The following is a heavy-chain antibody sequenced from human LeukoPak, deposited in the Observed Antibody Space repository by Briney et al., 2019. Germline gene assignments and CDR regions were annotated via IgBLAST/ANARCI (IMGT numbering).Heavy chain of an antibody. V-gene: IGHV3-53*01. D-gene: IGHD3-16*01. J-gene: IGHJ4*01. CDR2: IYSGDSS. Sequence: KSGGSLRLSCAASGFTVSSNYMTWVRQAPGEGLEWFSVIYSGDSSYYADSVKGRFTISRDNSKNTLYLQMNGLRAEDTAVYYWARVTGGYYFDYWGHGTLVTVSS. CDR1: GFTVSSNY. CDR3: ARVTGGYYFDY.